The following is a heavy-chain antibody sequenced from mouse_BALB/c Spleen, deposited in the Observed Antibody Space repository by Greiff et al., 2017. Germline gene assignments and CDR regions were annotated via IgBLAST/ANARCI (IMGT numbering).Heavy chain of an antibody. CDR1: GFSFTGYG. CDR3: AGIGNYVMAMDY. CDR2: IWGDGST. Sequence: QVQLKESGPGLVAPSQSLSITCTVSGFSFTGYGVNWVRQPPGKGLEWLGMIWGDGSTDYNSALKSRLSISKDNSKSHVFLKMNSLQTDDTARYYCAGIGNYVMAMDYWGQGTSVTVSS. D-gene: IGHD2-1*01. J-gene: IGHJ4*01. V-gene: IGHV2-6-7*01.